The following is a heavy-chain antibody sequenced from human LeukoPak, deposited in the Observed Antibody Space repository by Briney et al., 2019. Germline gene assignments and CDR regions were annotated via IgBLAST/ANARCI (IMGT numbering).Heavy chain of an antibody. J-gene: IGHJ4*02. CDR2: INHNGNVN. Sequence: PGGSLRLSCAASGFTFSSYWMNWARQAPGKGLEWVASINHNGNVNYYVDSVKGRFTISRDNAKNSLYLQMNSLRAEDTAVYYCAKDISVSVAVAGDWGQGTLVTVSS. V-gene: IGHV3-7*01. CDR3: AKDISVSVAVAGD. CDR1: GFTFSSYW. D-gene: IGHD6-19*01.